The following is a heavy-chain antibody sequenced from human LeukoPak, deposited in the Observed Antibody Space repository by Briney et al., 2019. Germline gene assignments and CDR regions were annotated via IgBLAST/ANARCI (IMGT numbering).Heavy chain of an antibody. D-gene: IGHD3-22*01. Sequence: GGSLRLSCAASGFTFSSYWMSWVRQAPGKGLEWVANIKQDGSEKYYVDSVKGRFTISRDNAKNSLYLQMNSLRAEDTAVYYCAREGSGYLYYYYMDVWGKGTTVTVSS. J-gene: IGHJ6*03. CDR3: AREGSGYLYYYYMDV. V-gene: IGHV3-7*01. CDR2: IKQDGSEK. CDR1: GFTFSSYW.